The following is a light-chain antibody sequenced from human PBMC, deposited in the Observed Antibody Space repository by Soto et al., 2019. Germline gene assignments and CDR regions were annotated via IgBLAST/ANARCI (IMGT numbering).Light chain of an antibody. CDR1: QGVSSY. V-gene: IGKV3D-15*01. J-gene: IGKJ5*01. Sequence: EIVLTQSPATLSLSPGERATLSCRASQGVSSYLAWYQQKPGQAPRLLIYGASSRATGVPDRFSGSGSGTEFTLTISSLQSEDFAVYYCQQYNNWPPLTFGQGTRLEIK. CDR2: GAS. CDR3: QQYNNWPPLT.